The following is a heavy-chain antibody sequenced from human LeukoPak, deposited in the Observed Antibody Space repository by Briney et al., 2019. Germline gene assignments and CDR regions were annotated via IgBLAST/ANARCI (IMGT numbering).Heavy chain of an antibody. CDR1: GFTFSSYA. J-gene: IGHJ4*02. Sequence: PGGSLRLSCAASGFTFSSYAMSWVRRAPGKGLEWVSAVSGSGGSTYYADSVKGRFTISRDNSKNTLYLQMNSLRAEDTAVYYCAKTVDSSGYYRSYFDYWGQGTLVTVSS. CDR3: AKTVDSSGYYRSYFDY. D-gene: IGHD3-22*01. CDR2: VSGSGGST. V-gene: IGHV3-23*01.